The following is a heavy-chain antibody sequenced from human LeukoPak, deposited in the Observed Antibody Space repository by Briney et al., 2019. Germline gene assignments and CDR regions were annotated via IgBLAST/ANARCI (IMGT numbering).Heavy chain of an antibody. J-gene: IGHJ4*02. CDR2: ISAYNGNT. CDR3: ARVRAVSYYYDSSGSFDY. CDR1: GYTFTSYG. Sequence: ASVKVSCKASGYTFTSYGISWVRQAPGQGLEWMGWISAYNGNTYYAPNLQGRVTMTTDTSTSTAYMELRSLRSDDMAVYYCARVRAVSYYYDSSGSFDYWGQGTLVTVSS. D-gene: IGHD3-22*01. V-gene: IGHV1-18*03.